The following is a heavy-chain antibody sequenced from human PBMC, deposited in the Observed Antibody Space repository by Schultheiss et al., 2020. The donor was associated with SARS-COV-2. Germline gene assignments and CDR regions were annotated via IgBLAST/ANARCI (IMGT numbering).Heavy chain of an antibody. CDR2: ISYDGSNK. J-gene: IGHJ4*02. CDR3: ARAAGDSSEY. V-gene: IGHV3-30*03. D-gene: IGHD3-22*01. Sequence: GESLKISCAASGFTFSSYGMHWVRQAPGKGLEWVAVISYDGSNKYYADSVKGRFTISRDNAKNSLYLQMNSLRAEDTAVYYCARAAGDSSEYWGQGTLVTVSS. CDR1: GFTFSSYG.